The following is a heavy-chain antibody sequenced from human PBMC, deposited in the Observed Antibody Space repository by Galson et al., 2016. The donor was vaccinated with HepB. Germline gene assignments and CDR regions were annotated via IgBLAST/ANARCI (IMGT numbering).Heavy chain of an antibody. CDR2: IYYSGGT. V-gene: IGHV4-59*01. D-gene: IGHD3-3*01. CDR1: GGSINGYY. Sequence: SETLSLTCTVSGGSINGYYWSWIRQPPGKGLEWIGDIYYSGGTNYNSSLKSRVTISVETSKNQFSRKLTSVTAADTAVYYCARLTVFGVVTPDSWGQVTLVTVSS. CDR3: ARLTVFGVVTPDS. J-gene: IGHJ5*01.